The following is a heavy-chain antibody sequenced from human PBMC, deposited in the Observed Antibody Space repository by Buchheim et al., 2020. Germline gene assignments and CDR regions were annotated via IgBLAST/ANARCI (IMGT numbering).Heavy chain of an antibody. D-gene: IGHD4-17*01. J-gene: IGHJ6*02. V-gene: IGHV3-23*01. CDR1: GFIFSTYA. CDR2: ISGSGGST. CDR3: AKGSTDYYYGMEV. Sequence: EVQLLESGGGLVQPGGSLRLSCAASGFIFSTYAMTWVRQAPGKGLEWVSAISGSGGSTYYADSVKGRITISRDNSKNTLYLQMNSLRAEDTAVYFCAKGSTDYYYGMEVWGQGTT.